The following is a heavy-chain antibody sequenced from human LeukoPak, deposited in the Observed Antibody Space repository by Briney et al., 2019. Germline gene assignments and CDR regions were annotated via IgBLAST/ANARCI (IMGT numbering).Heavy chain of an antibody. CDR2: IYSSGST. D-gene: IGHD6-13*01. CDR3: ARDKSSSWHNWFDP. CDR1: GGPISSYY. Sequence: SETLSLTCTVSGGPISSYYWSWIRQPAGKGLEWIGRIYSSGSTNYNPSLKSRVTMSVDTSKNQFSLKLNSVTAADTAVYYCARDKSSSWHNWFDPWGQGTLVTVSS. J-gene: IGHJ5*02. V-gene: IGHV4-4*07.